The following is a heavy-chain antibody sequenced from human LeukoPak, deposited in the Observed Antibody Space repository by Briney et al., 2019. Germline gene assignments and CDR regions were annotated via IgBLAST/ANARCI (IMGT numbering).Heavy chain of an antibody. CDR3: ASQQLDNWFDP. D-gene: IGHD6-13*01. V-gene: IGHV4-31*03. CDR2: IYYSGST. CDR1: GGSISSGGYY. J-gene: IGHJ5*02. Sequence: ASETLSLTCTVSGGSISSGGYYWSWIRQHPGKGLEWIGYIYYSGSTYYNPSLKSRVTISVDTSKNQFSLKLSSVTAADTAVYYCASQQLDNWFDPWGQGTLVTVSS.